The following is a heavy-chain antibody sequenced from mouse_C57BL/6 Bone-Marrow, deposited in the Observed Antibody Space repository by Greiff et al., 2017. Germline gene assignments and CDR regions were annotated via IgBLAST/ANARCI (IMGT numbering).Heavy chain of an antibody. Sequence: QVQLQESGPELVKPGASVKLSCKASGYTFTSYDINWVKQRPGQGLEWIGWIYPRDGSTKYNEKFKGKATLTVDTSSSPAYMERHSLTSEDSAVYFCARDYGSSYWYFDVWGTGTTVTVSS. CDR3: ARDYGSSYWYFDV. J-gene: IGHJ1*03. V-gene: IGHV1-85*01. D-gene: IGHD1-1*01. CDR1: GYTFTSYD. CDR2: IYPRDGST.